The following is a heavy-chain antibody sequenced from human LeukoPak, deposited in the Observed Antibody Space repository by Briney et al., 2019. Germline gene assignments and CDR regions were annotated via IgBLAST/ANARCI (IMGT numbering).Heavy chain of an antibody. CDR1: GFTFSSYA. J-gene: IGHJ4*02. Sequence: WGSLRLSCAVSGFTFSSYAMSWVRQAPGKGLEWVSAISGSGGNTHYADSVKGRFTISRDNSKNTLYLQMNSLRAEDTAVYYCARRIQSWYYFDYWGQGTLVTVSS. CDR3: ARRIQSWYYFDY. CDR2: ISGSGGNT. D-gene: IGHD5-18*01. V-gene: IGHV3-23*01.